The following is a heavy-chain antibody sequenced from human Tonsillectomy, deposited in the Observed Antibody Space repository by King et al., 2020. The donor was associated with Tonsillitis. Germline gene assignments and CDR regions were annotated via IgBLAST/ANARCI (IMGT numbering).Heavy chain of an antibody. D-gene: IGHD3-3*01. CDR3: ARGSLRFLEWLLHY. CDR2: ISYDGSNK. J-gene: IGHJ4*01. CDR1: GFTFSSYA. Sequence: VQLVQSGGGVVQPGRSLRLSCAASGFTFSSYAMHWVRQAPGKGLEWVAVISYDGSNKYYADSVKGRFTISRDNSKNTLYLQMNSLRAEDMAVYYCARGSLRFLEWLLHYWGHGTLVTVAS. V-gene: IGHV3-30*04.